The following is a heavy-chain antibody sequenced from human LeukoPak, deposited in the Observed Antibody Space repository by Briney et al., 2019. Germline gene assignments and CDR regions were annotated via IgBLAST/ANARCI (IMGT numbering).Heavy chain of an antibody. J-gene: IGHJ6*02. CDR3: ARDTGKSSSWYDYYYYYGMDV. V-gene: IGHV4-30-4*01. D-gene: IGHD6-13*01. CDR2: IYYSGST. CDR1: GGSISSGDYY. Sequence: SETLSLTCTVSGGSISSGDYYWSWIRPPPGKGLEWIGYIYYSGSTYYNPSLKSRVTISVDTSKNQFSLKLSSVTAADTAVYYCARDTGKSSSWYDYYYYYGMDVWGQGTTVTVSS.